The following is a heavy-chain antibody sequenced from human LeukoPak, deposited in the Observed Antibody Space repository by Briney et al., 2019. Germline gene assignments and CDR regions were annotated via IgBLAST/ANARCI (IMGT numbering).Heavy chain of an antibody. J-gene: IGHJ1*01. CDR2: INHSGST. Sequence: SETLSLTCTVSGGSVTSGTYFWTWIRQPPGKGLEWIGEINHSGSTNYNPSLKSRVTISVDTSKNQFSLKLSSVTAADTAVYYCARVGYCSSTSCSYRHFQHWGQGTLVTVSS. D-gene: IGHD2-2*01. CDR1: GGSVTSGTYF. V-gene: IGHV4-39*07. CDR3: ARVGYCSSTSCSYRHFQH.